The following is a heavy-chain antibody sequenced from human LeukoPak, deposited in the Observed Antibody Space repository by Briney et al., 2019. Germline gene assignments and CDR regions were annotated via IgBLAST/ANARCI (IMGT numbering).Heavy chain of an antibody. D-gene: IGHD3-10*01. Sequence: PGGSLRLSCAASGFTFSSYGMHWVRQAPGKGLEWVAVIWYDGSNKYYADSVKGRFTISRDNSKNTLYLQMNSLRAEDTAVYYCARDLTMVRGVIGYWGQGTLVTVSS. V-gene: IGHV3-33*01. CDR1: GFTFSSYG. CDR3: ARDLTMVRGVIGY. J-gene: IGHJ4*02. CDR2: IWYDGSNK.